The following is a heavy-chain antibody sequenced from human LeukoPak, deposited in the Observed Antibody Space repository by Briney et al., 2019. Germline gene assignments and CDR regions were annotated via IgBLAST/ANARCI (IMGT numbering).Heavy chain of an antibody. CDR2: MTASSSHI. CDR3: ARDANWSSDN. J-gene: IGHJ4*02. Sequence: PGDSLTLSSPPSTLTISSYSLNWIRQAPGNRLETVSSMTASSSHIWYADVVKGRFTISRDNAKNSLYLQMNSLTADDTGVYYCARDANWSSDNWGQGTLVTVSS. V-gene: IGHV3-21*03. CDR1: TLTISSYS. D-gene: IGHD1-1*01.